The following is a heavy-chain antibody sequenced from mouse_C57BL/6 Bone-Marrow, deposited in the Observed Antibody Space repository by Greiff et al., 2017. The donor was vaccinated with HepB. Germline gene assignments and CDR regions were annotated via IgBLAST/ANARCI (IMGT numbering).Heavy chain of an antibody. D-gene: IGHD1-1*01. J-gene: IGHJ2*01. Sequence: VQLKQSGAELVRPGASVKLSCKASGYTFTDYYINWVKQSPGQGLEWIARIYPGSGNTYYNEKFKGKATLTAEKSSSTAYMQLSSLTSEDSAVYFCARLGYYGSILDYWGQGTTLTVSS. CDR1: GYTFTDYY. CDR3: ARLGYYGSILDY. V-gene: IGHV1-76*01. CDR2: IYPGSGNT.